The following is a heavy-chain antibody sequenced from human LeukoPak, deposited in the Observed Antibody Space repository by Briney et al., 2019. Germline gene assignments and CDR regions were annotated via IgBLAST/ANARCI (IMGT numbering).Heavy chain of an antibody. CDR3: ARGRLRSAYFQH. CDR1: GGSISSSSYY. CDR2: IYYSGST. D-gene: IGHD3-3*01. Sequence: SETLSLTCTVSGGSISSSSYYWGWIRQPPGKGLEWIGSIYYSGSTYYNPSLKSRVTISVDTSKNQFSLKLSSVTAADTAVYYCARGRLRSAYFQHWGQGTLVTVSS. V-gene: IGHV4-39*01. J-gene: IGHJ1*01.